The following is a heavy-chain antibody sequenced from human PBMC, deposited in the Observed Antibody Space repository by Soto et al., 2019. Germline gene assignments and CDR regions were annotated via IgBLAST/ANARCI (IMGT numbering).Heavy chain of an antibody. CDR1: GYTFTSYY. V-gene: IGHV1-46*03. Sequence: ASVKVSCKASGYTFTSYYMHWVRQAPGQGLEWMGIINPSGGSTSYAQKFQGRVTMTRDTSTSTVYMELSSLRSEDTAVYYCARVWGIAGAESDAFDIWGQGTMVTVSS. CDR3: ARVWGIAGAESDAFDI. D-gene: IGHD6-19*01. J-gene: IGHJ3*02. CDR2: INPSGGST.